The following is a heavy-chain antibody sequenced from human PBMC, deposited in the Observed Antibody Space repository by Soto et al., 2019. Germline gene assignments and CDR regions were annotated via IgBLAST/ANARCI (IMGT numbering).Heavy chain of an antibody. CDR1: GDYIRSTHW. Sequence: SETLSLTCVVSGDYIRSTHWWTWVRQTPGTGLEWIGEVYQTGSTRYNPNLKKRVNISLDKSNKQINLNLKSFTAADTAVYYCATLPPRIVVTILPIPSWGQG. D-gene: IGHD2-21*01. J-gene: IGHJ1*01. CDR3: ATLPPRIVVTILPIPS. CDR2: VYQTGST. V-gene: IGHV4-4*02.